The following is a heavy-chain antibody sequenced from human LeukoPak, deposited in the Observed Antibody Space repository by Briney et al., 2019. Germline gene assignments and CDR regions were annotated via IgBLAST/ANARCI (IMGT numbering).Heavy chain of an antibody. Sequence: GGSLRLSCAASGFTFHDYAMHWVRQAPGKGLEWVSGISWKSGSIGYADSVKGRFTISRDNAKNSLYLQMNSLTSEDMALYYCAKGSVEYSYGYYMDVWGKGTTVTVSS. CDR3: AKGSVEYSYGYYMDV. CDR1: GFTFHDYA. D-gene: IGHD5-18*01. V-gene: IGHV3-9*03. J-gene: IGHJ6*03. CDR2: ISWKSGSI.